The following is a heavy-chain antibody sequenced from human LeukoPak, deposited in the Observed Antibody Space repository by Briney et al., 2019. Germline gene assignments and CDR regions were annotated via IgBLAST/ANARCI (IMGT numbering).Heavy chain of an antibody. CDR3: AKDGSWGNYYFYFYMDV. Sequence: GGSLRLSCEASGSGFTFGNFGLSWVRQAPGKGLEWLSGISGSGYYTYYADSVKGRFTISRDNSKNTLYIEMNSLRAEDTAVYYCAKDGSWGNYYFYFYMDVWGKGTTVTVSS. V-gene: IGHV3-23*01. CDR2: ISGSGYYT. CDR1: GSGFTFGNFG. D-gene: IGHD3-16*01. J-gene: IGHJ6*03.